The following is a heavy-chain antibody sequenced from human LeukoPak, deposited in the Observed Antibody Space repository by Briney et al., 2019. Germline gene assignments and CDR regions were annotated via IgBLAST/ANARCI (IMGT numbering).Heavy chain of an antibody. D-gene: IGHD6-13*01. J-gene: IGHJ4*02. Sequence: GGSLRLSCAASGFTFSSYSMNWVRQALGKGLEWVSSISSSSSYIYYADSVKGRFTISRDNAKNSLYLQMNSLRAEDTAVYYCASHLLSSWFIGYWGQGTLVTVSS. CDR3: ASHLLSSWFIGY. CDR1: GFTFSSYS. CDR2: ISSSSSYI. V-gene: IGHV3-21*01.